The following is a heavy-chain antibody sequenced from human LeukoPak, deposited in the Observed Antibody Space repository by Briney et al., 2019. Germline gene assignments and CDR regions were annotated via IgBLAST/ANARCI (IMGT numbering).Heavy chain of an antibody. Sequence: LPGGSLRLSCAASGFTFSNYWMHWVRQAPGKGLEWVSAISGSGGSTYYADSVKGRFTISRDNSKNTLYLQMNSLRAEDTAVYYCAKVEQQLAFDYWGQGTLVTVSS. CDR2: ISGSGGST. CDR1: GFTFSNYW. D-gene: IGHD6-13*01. CDR3: AKVEQQLAFDY. J-gene: IGHJ4*02. V-gene: IGHV3-23*01.